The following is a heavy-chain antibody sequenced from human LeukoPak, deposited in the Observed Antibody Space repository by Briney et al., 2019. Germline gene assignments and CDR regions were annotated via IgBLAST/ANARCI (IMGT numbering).Heavy chain of an antibody. CDR1: GYTFNTYW. D-gene: IGHD6-19*01. Sequence: GESLKISCKGSGYTFNTYWVGWVRQMPGKGLEWMGIIYPGDADIRYSPSFRGQVTISADKSISTAYLQWSSLKASDTAMYYCARRDVSAWYYFDHWGQGTLVTVSS. CDR3: ARRDVSAWYYFDH. CDR2: IYPGDADI. V-gene: IGHV5-51*01. J-gene: IGHJ4*02.